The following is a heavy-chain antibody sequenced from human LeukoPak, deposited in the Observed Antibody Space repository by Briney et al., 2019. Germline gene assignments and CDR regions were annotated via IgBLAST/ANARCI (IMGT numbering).Heavy chain of an antibody. J-gene: IGHJ1*01. D-gene: IGHD3-22*01. CDR2: IYHSGST. CDR1: GYSISSGYY. CDR3: ARVGYDSSGYYGYFQH. Sequence: SETLSLTCTVSGYSISSGYYWGWIRQPPGKGLEWIGSIYHSGSTYYNPSLKSRVTISVDTSKNQFSLKLSSVTAADTAVYYCARVGYDSSGYYGYFQHWGQGTLVTVSS. V-gene: IGHV4-38-2*02.